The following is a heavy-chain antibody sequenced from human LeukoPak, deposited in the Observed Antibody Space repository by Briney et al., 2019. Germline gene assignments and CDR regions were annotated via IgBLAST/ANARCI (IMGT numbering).Heavy chain of an antibody. J-gene: IGHJ4*02. V-gene: IGHV1-69*01. CDR2: IIPIFGTA. D-gene: IGHD6-19*01. CDR3: ARGRSGWYFIDY. Sequence: SVKVSCKASGGTFSSYAISWVRQAPGQGLEWMGGIIPIFGTANYAQKFQGRVTITADESTSTAYMELSSLRSEDTAVYYCARGRSGWYFIDYWGQGTLVTVSS. CDR1: GGTFSSYA.